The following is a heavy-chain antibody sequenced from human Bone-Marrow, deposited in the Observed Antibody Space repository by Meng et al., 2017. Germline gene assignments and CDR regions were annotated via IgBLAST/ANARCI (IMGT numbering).Heavy chain of an antibody. J-gene: IGHJ4*02. V-gene: IGHV3-7*01. CDR2: IKQDGSEK. Sequence: GVLKISCAASGFTFSSYWMSWVRQAPGKGLEWVANIKQDGSEKYYVDSVKGRFTISRDNAKNSLYLKMNSLRAEDTAVYYCAREVRGSSGWYWSRVDYFDYWGQGTLVTVAS. CDR1: GFTFSSYW. D-gene: IGHD6-19*01. CDR3: AREVRGSSGWYWSRVDYFDY.